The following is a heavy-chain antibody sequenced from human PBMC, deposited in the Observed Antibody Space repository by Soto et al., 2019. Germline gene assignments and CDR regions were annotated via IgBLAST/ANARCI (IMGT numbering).Heavy chain of an antibody. CDR2: INSDGSST. V-gene: IGHV3-74*01. Sequence: GGALRLSCAASGFTFSSYWMHWVRQAPGKGLVWVSRINSDGSSTSYADSVKGRFTISRDNAKNTLYLQMNSLRAEDTAVYYCARETPSCSSTSCYEIDLDYWGQGTLVTVSS. D-gene: IGHD2-2*01. CDR1: GFTFSSYW. CDR3: ARETPSCSSTSCYEIDLDY. J-gene: IGHJ4*02.